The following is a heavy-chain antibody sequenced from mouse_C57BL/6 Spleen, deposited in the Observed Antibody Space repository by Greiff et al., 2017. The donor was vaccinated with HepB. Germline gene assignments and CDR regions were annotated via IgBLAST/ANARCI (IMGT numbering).Heavy chain of an antibody. J-gene: IGHJ2*01. CDR1: GYSITSGYD. CDR3: ARSLGSSYYFDY. V-gene: IGHV3-1*01. Sequence: EVMLVESGPGMVKPSQSLSLTCTVTGYSITSGYDWHWIRHFPGNKLEWMGYISYSGSTNYNPSLKSRISITHDTSKNHFFLKLNSVTTEDTATYYCARSLGSSYYFDYWGQGTTLTVSS. CDR2: ISYSGST. D-gene: IGHD1-1*01.